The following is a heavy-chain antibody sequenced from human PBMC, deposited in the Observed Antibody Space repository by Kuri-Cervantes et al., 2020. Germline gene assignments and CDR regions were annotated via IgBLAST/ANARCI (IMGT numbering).Heavy chain of an antibody. D-gene: IGHD6-13*01. CDR3: ARGGGIAAAGKRPPNHNGMDV. J-gene: IGHJ6*02. CDR1: GFTLSSYS. CDR2: ISSSSSYI. Sequence: GESLKISCAASGFTLSSYSMNWVRQAPGKGLEWVSSISSSSSYIYYADSVKGRFTISRDNAKNSLYLQMNSLRAEDTAVYYCARGGGIAAAGKRPPNHNGMDVWGQGTTVTVSS. V-gene: IGHV3-21*01.